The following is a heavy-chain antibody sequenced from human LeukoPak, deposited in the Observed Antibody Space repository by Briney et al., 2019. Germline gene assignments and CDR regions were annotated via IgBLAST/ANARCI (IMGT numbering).Heavy chain of an antibody. CDR3: ARYISDWPNYYSMDV. D-gene: IGHD3-9*01. CDR1: GFTFSSYW. J-gene: IGHJ6*02. V-gene: IGHV3-7*01. Sequence: PGGSLRLSCAPSGFTFSSYWMSWVRQAPGKGLAWVANIKEDGSEKYYVDSVKGRFTISRDNAKNSLYLQMNSLRAEDTAVYYCARYISDWPNYYSMDVWGQGTTVTVSS. CDR2: IKEDGSEK.